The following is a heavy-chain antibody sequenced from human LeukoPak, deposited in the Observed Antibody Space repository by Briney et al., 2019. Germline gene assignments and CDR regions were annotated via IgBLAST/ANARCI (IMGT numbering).Heavy chain of an antibody. D-gene: IGHD5-18*01. CDR2: IYWDDDK. V-gene: IGHV2-5*02. Sequence: SGPTLVNPTQTLTLTCTSSGFSLSASGVGVGWIRQPPGKALEWLALIYWDDDKRYSPSLRSRLTITKDTSKNQVVLTMTNMGPVDTATYYCAHTGYSYGLDYWGQGTLVTVSS. J-gene: IGHJ4*02. CDR3: AHTGYSYGLDY. CDR1: GFSLSASGVG.